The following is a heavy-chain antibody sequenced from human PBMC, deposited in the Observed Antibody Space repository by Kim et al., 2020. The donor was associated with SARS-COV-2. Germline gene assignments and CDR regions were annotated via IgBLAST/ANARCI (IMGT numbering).Heavy chain of an antibody. Sequence: GGSLRLSCAASGFTFSSYAMSWVRQAPGKGLEWVSAISGSGGSTYYADSVKGRFTISRDNSKNTLYLQMNSLRAEDTAVYYCAKAAGSGSYYNVGGHNWFDPWGQGTLVTVSS. CDR1: GFTFSSYA. V-gene: IGHV3-23*01. D-gene: IGHD3-10*01. J-gene: IGHJ5*02. CDR2: ISGSGGST. CDR3: AKAAGSGSYYNVGGHNWFDP.